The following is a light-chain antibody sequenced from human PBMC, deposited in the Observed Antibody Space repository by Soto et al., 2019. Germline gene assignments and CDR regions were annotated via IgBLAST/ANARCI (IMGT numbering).Light chain of an antibody. CDR1: QSISYW. CDR2: DAS. V-gene: IGKV1-33*01. Sequence: DIQMTHSPSTLSASVGDRVTITCRASQSISYWLALYQQKPGKAPKLLIYDASNLETGVPSRFSGSGSGTDFTFTISSLQPEDIATYYCQQYDNLPLMYTFGQGTRLEIK. J-gene: IGKJ5*01. CDR3: QQYDNLPLMYT.